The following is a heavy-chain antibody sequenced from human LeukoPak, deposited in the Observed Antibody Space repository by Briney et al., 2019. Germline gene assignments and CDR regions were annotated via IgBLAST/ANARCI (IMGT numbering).Heavy chain of an antibody. D-gene: IGHD4-17*01. CDR2: ISTSSTTM. CDR1: EFTFSKHN. J-gene: IGHJ5*02. CDR3: AGYGDYAP. V-gene: IGHV3-48*01. Sequence: GESLGLFCAASEFTFSKHNMNWVRQAPGKGLEWVSYISTSSTTMYYADSVKGRFTISRDNAKNLLYLQMNSLRAEDTAVYYCAGYGDYAPWGQGALVTVSS.